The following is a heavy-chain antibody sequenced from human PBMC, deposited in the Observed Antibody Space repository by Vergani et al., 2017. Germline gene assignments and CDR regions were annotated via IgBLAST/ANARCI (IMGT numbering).Heavy chain of an antibody. D-gene: IGHD2-21*02. CDR3: ANFPSGFCGGDCYSVGNDY. CDR2: IYYSGST. J-gene: IGHJ4*02. V-gene: IGHV4-39*01. Sequence: QVQLQESGPGLVKPSGTLSLTCAVSGGSISSSSYYWGWIRQPPGKGLEWIGSIYYSGSTYYNPSLKSRVTISVDTSKNQFSLKLSSVTAADTAVYYCANFPSGFCGGDCYSVGNDYWGQGTLVTVSS. CDR1: GGSISSSSYY.